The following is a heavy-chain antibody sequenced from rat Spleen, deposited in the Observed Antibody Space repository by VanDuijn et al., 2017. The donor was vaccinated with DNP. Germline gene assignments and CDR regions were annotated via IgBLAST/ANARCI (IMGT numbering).Heavy chain of an antibody. CDR3: ATQELRRAYYFDY. Sequence: EVQLVESGGDLVQPGRSLKLSCAASGFTFSDYNMAWVRQAPKKGLEWVATITYDGSRTYYGDSVKGRFTISRDITTNTLYLQMDSLRSEDTATYYCATQELRRAYYFDYWGQGVMVTVSS. V-gene: IGHV5S10*01. J-gene: IGHJ2*01. D-gene: IGHD1-11*01. CDR1: GFTFSDYN. CDR2: ITYDGSRT.